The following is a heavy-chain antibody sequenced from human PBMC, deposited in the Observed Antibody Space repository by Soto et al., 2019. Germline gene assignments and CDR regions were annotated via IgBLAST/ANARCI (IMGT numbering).Heavy chain of an antibody. D-gene: IGHD3-3*01. CDR1: GGTFSSYA. CDR3: ARGPGAIFGGPGYYYYGMDV. V-gene: IGHV1-69*12. Sequence: QVQLVQSGAEVKKPGSSVKVSCKASGGTFSSYAISWVRQAPGQGLEWMGGIIPIFGTANYAQKFQGRVTITADESTSTAYMELSSLRSEDTAVYYCARGPGAIFGGPGYYYYGMDVWGQGTTVTVSS. J-gene: IGHJ6*02. CDR2: IIPIFGTA.